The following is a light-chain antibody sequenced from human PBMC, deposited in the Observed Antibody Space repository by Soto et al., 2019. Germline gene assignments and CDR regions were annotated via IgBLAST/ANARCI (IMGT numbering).Light chain of an antibody. Sequence: EIVMTQSPATLSVSPRESVTLSCRASQSVSDNLAWYQQKPGQAPRLLIYGASTRASGLPARFSGSGSGTEFTLTISSLQSEDFAVYYCQQYNNWPLTFGPGTKVDIK. CDR1: QSVSDN. CDR2: GAS. J-gene: IGKJ3*01. CDR3: QQYNNWPLT. V-gene: IGKV3-15*01.